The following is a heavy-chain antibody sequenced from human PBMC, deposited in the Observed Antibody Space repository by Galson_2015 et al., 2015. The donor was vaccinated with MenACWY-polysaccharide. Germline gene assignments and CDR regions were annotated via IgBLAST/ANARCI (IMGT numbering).Heavy chain of an antibody. V-gene: IGHV3-23*01. Sequence: SLRLSCAASGFTFRDYGMSWVRQAPGKGLEWVSSITGSGDTTYYAGSVKGRFTISRDNYKNTPYLQMNSPRVDDTAIYYCAKDDGVTPPAMAYWGQGTRVTVSS. CDR3: AKDDGVTPPAMAY. CDR2: ITGSGDTT. D-gene: IGHD2-2*01. CDR1: GFTFRDYG. J-gene: IGHJ4*02.